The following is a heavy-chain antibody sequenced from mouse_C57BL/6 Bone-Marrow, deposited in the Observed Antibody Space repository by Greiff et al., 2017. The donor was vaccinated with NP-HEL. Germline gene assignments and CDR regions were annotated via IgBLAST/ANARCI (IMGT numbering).Heavy chain of an antibody. CDR1: GYTFTDYY. V-gene: IGHV1-75*01. CDR2: IFPGSGST. CDR3: ARVITTVVARRDFDY. J-gene: IGHJ2*01. Sequence: QVQLQQSGPELVKPGASVKISCKASGYTFTDYYINWVKQRPGQGLEWIGWIFPGSGSTYYNEKFKGKATLTVDKSSSTAYMLLSSLTSEDSAVYFGARVITTVVARRDFDYWGQGTTLTVSS. D-gene: IGHD1-1*01.